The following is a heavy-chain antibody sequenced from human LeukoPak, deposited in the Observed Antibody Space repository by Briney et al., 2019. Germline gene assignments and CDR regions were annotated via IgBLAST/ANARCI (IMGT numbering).Heavy chain of an antibody. CDR1: GFTFSSYS. V-gene: IGHV3-48*01. CDR3: AKDVGGYYYSGYFDY. CDR2: ITSGSRTI. Sequence: GRSLRLSCAASGFTFSSYSMNWVRQGPGKGLEWLSYITSGSRTIYYADSVKGRFTISRDNAKNSLYLQMNSLRAEDTAVYYCAKDVGGYYYSGYFDYWGQGTLVTVSS. J-gene: IGHJ4*02. D-gene: IGHD3-22*01.